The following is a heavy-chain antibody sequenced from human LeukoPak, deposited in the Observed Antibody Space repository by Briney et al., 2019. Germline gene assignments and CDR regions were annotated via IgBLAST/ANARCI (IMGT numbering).Heavy chain of an antibody. CDR2: INTDGSST. CDR1: GFTFTNYW. Sequence: PGESLKISCAASGFTFTNYWMHWVRQAPGKGLVWVSHINTDGSSTNYADSVKGRFTISRDNAKNTLYLQMNSLRAEDTAVYYCARDPGAYFDYWGQGTLVTVSS. D-gene: IGHD3-16*01. J-gene: IGHJ4*02. CDR3: ARDPGAYFDY. V-gene: IGHV3-74*01.